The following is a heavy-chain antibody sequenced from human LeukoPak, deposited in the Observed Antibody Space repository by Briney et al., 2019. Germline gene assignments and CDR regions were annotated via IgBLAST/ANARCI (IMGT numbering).Heavy chain of an antibody. J-gene: IGHJ6*03. CDR3: ARPPRRFLESQYYYYYMDV. Sequence: PSETLSLTCTVSGGSISSSSYYWGWIRRPPGKGLEWIGSIYYSGSTYYNPSLKSRVTISVDTSKNQFSLKLSSVTAADTAVYYCARPPRRFLESQYYYYYMDVWGKGTTVTVSS. V-gene: IGHV4-39*07. D-gene: IGHD3-3*01. CDR2: IYYSGST. CDR1: GGSISSSSYY.